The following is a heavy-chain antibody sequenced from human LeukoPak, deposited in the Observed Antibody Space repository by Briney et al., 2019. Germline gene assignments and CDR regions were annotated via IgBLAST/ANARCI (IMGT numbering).Heavy chain of an antibody. Sequence: PSETLSPTCAVYGGSFSGYYWSWIRQPPGKGLEWIGEINHSGSTNYNPSLKSRVTISVDTSKNQFSLKLSSVTAADTAVYYCARGLRRWLQFEPFDYWGQGTLVTVSS. CDR3: ARGLRRWLQFEPFDY. J-gene: IGHJ4*02. V-gene: IGHV4-34*01. CDR2: INHSGST. CDR1: GGSFSGYY. D-gene: IGHD5-12*01.